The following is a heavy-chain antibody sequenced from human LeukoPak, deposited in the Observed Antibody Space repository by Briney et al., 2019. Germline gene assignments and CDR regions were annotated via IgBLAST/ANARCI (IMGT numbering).Heavy chain of an antibody. J-gene: IGHJ4*02. V-gene: IGHV4-59*08. CDR2: IYYSGST. CDR1: SGSISSYY. CDR3: AAKGDFWSGYYDY. D-gene: IGHD3-3*01. Sequence: PSETLSLTCTVSSGSISSYYWSWIRQPPGKGLEWIGYIYYSGSTNYNPSLKSRVTISVVTSKNQFSLKLSSVTAADTAVYYCAAKGDFWSGYYDYWGQGTLVTVSS.